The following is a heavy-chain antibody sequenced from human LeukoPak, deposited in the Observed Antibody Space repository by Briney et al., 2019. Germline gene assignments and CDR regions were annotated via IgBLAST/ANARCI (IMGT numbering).Heavy chain of an antibody. CDR2: IYYSGST. CDR3: ASGSWYLDTPPY. J-gene: IGHJ4*02. D-gene: IGHD6-13*01. CDR1: GGSISTTNYY. Sequence: SETLSLTCTVSGGSISTTNYYWGWIRQPPGKGLEWIGTIYYSGSTYYNPSLKSRVTISVDTSNNHFSLKLSSVTAADTAVYYCASGSWYLDTPPYWGQGTLVTVSS. V-gene: IGHV4-39*07.